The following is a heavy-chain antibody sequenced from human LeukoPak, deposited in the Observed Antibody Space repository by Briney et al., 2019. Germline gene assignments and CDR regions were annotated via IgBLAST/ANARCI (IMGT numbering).Heavy chain of an antibody. CDR2: ISYDGSNK. V-gene: IGHV3-30-3*01. Sequence: GGSLRLSCAASGFTFSSYAMTWVRQAPGKGLEWVAVISYDGSNKYYADSVKGRFTISRDDSKNTLYLQMNSLRAEDTAVYYCARLRTFDYWGQGTLVTVSS. J-gene: IGHJ4*02. CDR1: GFTFSSYA. CDR3: ARLRTFDY.